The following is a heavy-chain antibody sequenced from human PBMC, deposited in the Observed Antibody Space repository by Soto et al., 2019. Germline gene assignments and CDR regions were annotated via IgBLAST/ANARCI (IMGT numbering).Heavy chain of an antibody. CDR2: INPNSGGT. CDR1: RYTFTGYY. CDR3: ATTGTHYYYYYGMDV. J-gene: IGHJ6*02. D-gene: IGHD4-17*01. V-gene: IGHV1-2*02. Sequence: SSAKVSLKASRYTFTGYYMLWVRQAPGQGLEWMGWINPNSGGTNYAQKFQGRVTMTRDTSISTAYMELSRLRSDDTAVYYCATTGTHYYYYYGMDVWGQGTTVTVSS.